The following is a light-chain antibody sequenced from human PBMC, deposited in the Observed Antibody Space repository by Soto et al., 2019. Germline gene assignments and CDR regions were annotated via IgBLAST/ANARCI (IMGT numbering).Light chain of an antibody. CDR2: GAS. J-gene: IGKJ2*01. CDR3: QQYGSSPYT. CDR1: HSVSSSY. V-gene: IGKV3-20*01. Sequence: EIVLTQSPGTLSLSPGERGTLSCRASHSVSSSYLAWYQHTPGQAPRLLIYGASSRATGIPDRFSGSGSGTDFTLTISRLEPEDFAVFYCQQYGSSPYTFGQGTKLEIK.